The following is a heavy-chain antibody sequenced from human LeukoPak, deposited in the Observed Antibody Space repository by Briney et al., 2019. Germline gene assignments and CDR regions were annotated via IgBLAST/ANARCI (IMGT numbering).Heavy chain of an antibody. Sequence: PSETLSLTCTVSGGSISSSSYYWGWIRQPPGKGLEWIGSIYYSGSTYYNPSLKSRVTISVDTSKNQFSLKLSSVTAADTAVYYCARGRAVAASYWYYYYMDVWGKGTTVTISS. V-gene: IGHV4-39*07. D-gene: IGHD6-19*01. J-gene: IGHJ6*03. CDR2: IYYSGST. CDR1: GGSISSSSYY. CDR3: ARGRAVAASYWYYYYMDV.